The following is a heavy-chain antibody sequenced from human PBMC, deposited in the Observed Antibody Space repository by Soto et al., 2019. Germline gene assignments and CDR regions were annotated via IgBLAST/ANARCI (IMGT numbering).Heavy chain of an antibody. Sequence: QVQLVQSGAEVKKPGSSVKVSCKASGGTFSSYAISWVRQAPGQGLEWMGGIIPIFGTANYAQKFQGRVTITAAETTSTAYKELSSLGSEDTAVYYCAGDNGDYPPYYYYYGMDVWGQGTTVTVSS. CDR3: AGDNGDYPPYYYYYGMDV. CDR2: IIPIFGTA. CDR1: GGTFSSYA. J-gene: IGHJ6*02. D-gene: IGHD4-17*01. V-gene: IGHV1-69*01.